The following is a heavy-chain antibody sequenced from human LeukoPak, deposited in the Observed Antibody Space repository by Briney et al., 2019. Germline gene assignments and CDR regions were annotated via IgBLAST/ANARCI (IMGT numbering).Heavy chain of an antibody. V-gene: IGHV3-30*02. D-gene: IGHD3-22*01. Sequence: GGSLRLSCAASGFNFSNYGMHWVRQAPGKGLEWVAFIRYDGSNKYYADSVKGRFTISRDNSNNTLYLQMNSLRVEDTAVYYCAKTPYYYDSSGQHAFDIWGQGTMVTVSS. J-gene: IGHJ3*02. CDR1: GFNFSNYG. CDR3: AKTPYYYDSSGQHAFDI. CDR2: IRYDGSNK.